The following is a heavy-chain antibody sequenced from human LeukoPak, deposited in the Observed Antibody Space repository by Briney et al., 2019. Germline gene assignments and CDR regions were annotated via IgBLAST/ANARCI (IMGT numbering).Heavy chain of an antibody. CDR2: INQDESSQ. CDR3: AKLGPVTKDHYCDY. J-gene: IGHJ4*02. D-gene: IGHD4-17*01. CDR1: GFSFTSYW. V-gene: IGHV3-7*01. Sequence: GGSLRLSCAAYGFSFTSYWMGWVRQAPGKGMEWVANINQDESSQDHVDAVSGRFTIARDNDKHSTKLQMNSLRGEDTAVYFCAKLGPVTKDHYCDYWGQGTLVTVSS.